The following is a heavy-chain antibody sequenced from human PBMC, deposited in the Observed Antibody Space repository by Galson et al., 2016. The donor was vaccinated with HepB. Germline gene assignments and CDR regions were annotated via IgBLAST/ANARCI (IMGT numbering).Heavy chain of an antibody. J-gene: IGHJ5*02. CDR2: INPSGGRA. CDR1: GYTFTSYY. V-gene: IGHV1-46*01. Sequence: SVKVSCKASGYTFTSYYMHWVRQAPGQGLEWMGIINPSGGRATYAQKFQGRVTMTRDTSTSTVYMELSSLRAEDTALYYCARDSKQWLVRRNWFDPWGQGTLVTVSS. D-gene: IGHD6-19*01. CDR3: ARDSKQWLVRRNWFDP.